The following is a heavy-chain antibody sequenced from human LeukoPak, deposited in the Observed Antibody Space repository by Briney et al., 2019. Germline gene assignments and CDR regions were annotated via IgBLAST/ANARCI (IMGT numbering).Heavy chain of an antibody. CDR2: INPNSGDT. V-gene: IGHV1-2*02. CDR1: GNTFTVYH. D-gene: IGHD6-13*01. Sequence: GASVKVSCKASGNTFTVYHKHWGRQAPGQGLEWMAWINPNSGDTNHAQKFQGRVTMTRDTSTSTAYMEVSSLRSDDTAVYYCAPIPGGSWAFDYWGQGTLVTVTS. CDR3: APIPGGSWAFDY. J-gene: IGHJ4*02.